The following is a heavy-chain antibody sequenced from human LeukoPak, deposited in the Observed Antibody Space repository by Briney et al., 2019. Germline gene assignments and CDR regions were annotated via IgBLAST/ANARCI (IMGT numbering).Heavy chain of an antibody. CDR3: ARRLGNGWTSDY. J-gene: IGHJ4*02. CDR2: IYPGDSDT. CDR1: GYSFTSYW. Sequence: GESLKISCKGSGYSFTSYWIAWVRQMPRKGLEWMGIIYPGDSDTRYSPFFQGQVTFSADKSISTAYLQWSSLKASDSAMYYCARRLGNGWTSDYWGQGTLVTVSS. V-gene: IGHV5-51*01. D-gene: IGHD6-19*01.